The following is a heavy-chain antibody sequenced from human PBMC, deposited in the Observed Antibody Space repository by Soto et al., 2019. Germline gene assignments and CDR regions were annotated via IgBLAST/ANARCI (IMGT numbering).Heavy chain of an antibody. J-gene: IGHJ4*02. D-gene: IGHD5-12*01. CDR3: ARHSGYDYVFDY. CDR1: GYTFTGYY. Sequence: ASVKVSCKASGYTFTGYYMHWVRQAPGQGLEWMGWINPNNGDTNYAQKFQGRVTMTRDTSTSTAYMELSSLTFDDTAVYYCARHSGYDYVFDYWGQGTLVTVSS. CDR2: INPNNGDT. V-gene: IGHV1-2*02.